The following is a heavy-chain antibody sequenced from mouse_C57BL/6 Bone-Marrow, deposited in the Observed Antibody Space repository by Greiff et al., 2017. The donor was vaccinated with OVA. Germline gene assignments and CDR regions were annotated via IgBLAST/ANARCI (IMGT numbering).Heavy chain of an antibody. D-gene: IGHD1-1*01. V-gene: IGHV1-74*01. CDR1: GYTFTSYW. Sequence: QVQLQQPGAELVKPGASVKVSCKASGYTFTSYWMHWVKQRPGQGLEWIGRIYPSDSDTNYNQNFKGKATLTVDRSSSTAYMQLSSLTSEDSALYYCTLGYYGSSYGFAYWGLGTLVTVSA. CDR3: TLGYYGSSYGFAY. J-gene: IGHJ3*01. CDR2: IYPSDSDT.